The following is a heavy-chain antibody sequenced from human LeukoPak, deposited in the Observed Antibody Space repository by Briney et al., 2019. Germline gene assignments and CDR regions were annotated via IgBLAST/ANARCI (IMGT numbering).Heavy chain of an antibody. D-gene: IGHD6-19*01. V-gene: IGHV1-2*02. CDR1: GYTLTGYY. CDR2: INPNRGDK. Sequence: SVKVSCKSSGYTLTGYYMHWVRQAPAQGLEWMGWINPNRGDKNYAEKFQGRVTMARDTSMSTVYMELRRVRSDDTDVYYCARVDDSGWYIWRDYWGQGTLVTVSS. CDR3: ARVDDSGWYIWRDY. J-gene: IGHJ4*02.